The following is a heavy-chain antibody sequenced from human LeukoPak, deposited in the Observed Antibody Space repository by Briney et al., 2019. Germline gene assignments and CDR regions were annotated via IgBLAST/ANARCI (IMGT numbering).Heavy chain of an antibody. CDR1: GYSFTNYW. CDR3: ARRGGNSLEFDY. D-gene: IGHD4-23*01. CDR2: IYPGDSDT. V-gene: IGHV5-51*01. Sequence: GESLKISCRTSGYSFTNYWIGWVRQMPGKGLEWMGIIYPGDSDTRFSPSFQGQVTVSADKSISTAYLQWSSLKASDTAMYYCARRGGNSLEFDYWGQRTLVTVSS. J-gene: IGHJ4*02.